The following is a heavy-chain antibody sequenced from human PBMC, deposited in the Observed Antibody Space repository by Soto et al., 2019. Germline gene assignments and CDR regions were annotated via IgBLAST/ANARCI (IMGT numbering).Heavy chain of an antibody. V-gene: IGHV4-34*01. CDR2: MNHRGST. CDR1: GGSFSGYY. CDR3: SRGSLCSSTTCYRGYYYYGMDV. J-gene: IGHJ6*02. Sequence: QVQLQQWGAGLLKPSETLSLTCAVYGGSFSGYYWSWIRQPPGNGLEWMGEMNHRGSTNYNPSLKRRVTILVATPKNQFALSLSYVTAADTAVYYCSRGSLCSSTTCYRGYYYYGMDVWGQGTTVTVSS. D-gene: IGHD2-2*02.